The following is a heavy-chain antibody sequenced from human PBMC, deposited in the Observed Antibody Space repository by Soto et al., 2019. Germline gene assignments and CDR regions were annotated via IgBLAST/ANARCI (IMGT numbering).Heavy chain of an antibody. D-gene: IGHD3-9*01. Sequence: SVTMSLTCPVAGGSMGSGEYYLSWIRQPPGEGLEWIGYIYYSGSTYYNPSLKSRVTIPVDTSKNQFSLKLSSVTAADTAVYYCARDDARPKLRYFDWLIVWGQGNLVTVSS. J-gene: IGHJ4*02. CDR3: ARDDARPKLRYFDWLIV. CDR2: IYYSGST. V-gene: IGHV4-30-4*01. CDR1: GGSMGSGEYY.